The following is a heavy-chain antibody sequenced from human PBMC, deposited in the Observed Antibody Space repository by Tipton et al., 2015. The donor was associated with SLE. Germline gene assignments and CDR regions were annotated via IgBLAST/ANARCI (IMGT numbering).Heavy chain of an antibody. V-gene: IGHV3-23*03. CDR2: IYGGGST. J-gene: IGHJ4*02. CDR1: GFTFSIYA. D-gene: IGHD3-3*01. CDR3: AKSEDFWSNYYFDY. Sequence: SLRLSCAASGFTFSIYAMSWVRQAPGKGLEWVSVIYGGGSTYYADSLKGRFTISRDNSKNTLYLQMNSLSIEDTAVYYCAKSEDFWSNYYFDYWGQGTLVTVSS.